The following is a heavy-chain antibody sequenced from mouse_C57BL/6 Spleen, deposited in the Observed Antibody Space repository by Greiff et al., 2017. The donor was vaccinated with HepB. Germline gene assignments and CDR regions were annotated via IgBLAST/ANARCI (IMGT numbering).Heavy chain of an antibody. J-gene: IGHJ3*01. CDR3: ARGDCYYSWFAY. Sequence: QVQLQQPGAELVMPGASVKLSCKASGYTFTSYWMHWVKQRPGQGLEWIGEIDPSDSYTNYNQKFKGKSTLTVDKSSSTAYMQLSSLTSEDSAVYYCARGDCYYSWFAYWGQGTLVTVSA. CDR2: IDPSDSYT. V-gene: IGHV1-69*01. D-gene: IGHD2-3*01. CDR1: GYTFTSYW.